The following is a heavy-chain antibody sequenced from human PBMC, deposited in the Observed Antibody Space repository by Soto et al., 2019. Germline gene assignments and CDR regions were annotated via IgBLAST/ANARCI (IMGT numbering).Heavy chain of an antibody. CDR3: ARLVVVAPVANA. J-gene: IGHJ5*02. CDR1: GGSISYNSYY. Sequence: SETLSLTCSVSGGSISYNSYYWGWIRQPPGEGLEWVGGIFYTGTTYYSPSLKDRVTISVDTSKNSFSLNLTSVTAADTAVYFCARLVVVAPVANAWGQGTLVTVSS. V-gene: IGHV4-39*02. D-gene: IGHD2-2*01. CDR2: IFYTGTT.